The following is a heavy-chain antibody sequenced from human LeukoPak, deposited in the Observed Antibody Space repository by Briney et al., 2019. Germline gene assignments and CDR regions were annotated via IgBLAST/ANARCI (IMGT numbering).Heavy chain of an antibody. V-gene: IGHV4-59*11. J-gene: IGHJ3*02. D-gene: IGHD3-3*01. CDR2: IYYSGST. CDR1: GGSISSHY. CDR3: ARVTHSITIFGVGKNHAFDI. Sequence: SETLSLTCTVSGGSISSHYWSWIRQPPGKGLEWIGYIYYSGSTNYNPSLKSRVTISVDTSKNQFSLKLSSETAADTAVYYCARVTHSITIFGVGKNHAFDIWGQGTMVTVSS.